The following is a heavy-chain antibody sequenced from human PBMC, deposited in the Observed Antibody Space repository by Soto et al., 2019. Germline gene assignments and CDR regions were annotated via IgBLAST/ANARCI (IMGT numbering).Heavy chain of an antibody. D-gene: IGHD2-2*02. CDR2: INPNSGGT. CDR1: GYTFTGYY. V-gene: IGHV1-2*02. CDR3: ARDRGIGRLPAAIAGLDP. Sequence: ASVKVSCKGSGYTFTGYYMHWVRQAPGQGLEWMGWINPNSGGTNYAQKLQGRVTMTRDTSISTAYMELSRLRSDDTAVYYCARDRGIGRLPAAIAGLDPWGQGTLVTVSS. J-gene: IGHJ5*02.